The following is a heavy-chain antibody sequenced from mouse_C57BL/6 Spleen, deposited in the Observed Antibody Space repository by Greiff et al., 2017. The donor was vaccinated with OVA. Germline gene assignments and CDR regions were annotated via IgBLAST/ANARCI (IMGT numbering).Heavy chain of an antibody. J-gene: IGHJ2*01. CDR1: GYSFTGYY. V-gene: IGHV1-42*01. CDR3: ARSDDGYYAYFDY. D-gene: IGHD2-3*01. CDR2: INPSTGGT. Sequence: VQLQQSGPELVKPGASVKISCKASGYSFTGYYMNWVKQSPEKSLEWIGEINPSTGGTTYNQKFTAKATLTVDKSSSTAYMQLKSLTSEDSAVYYCARSDDGYYAYFDYWGQGTTLTVSS.